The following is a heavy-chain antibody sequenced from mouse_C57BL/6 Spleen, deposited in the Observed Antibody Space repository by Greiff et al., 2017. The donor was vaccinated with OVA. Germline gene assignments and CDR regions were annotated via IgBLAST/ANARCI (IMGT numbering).Heavy chain of an antibody. D-gene: IGHD1-1*01. CDR2: INPSSGYT. Sequence: VQLQQSGAELAKPGASVKLSCKASGYTFTSYWMHWVKQRPGQGLEWIGYINPSSGYTKYNQKFKDKATLTADKSSSTAYMQLSGLTYEDSAVYYCARSRGSSLYAMGYWGQGTSVTVSS. V-gene: IGHV1-7*01. CDR1: GYTFTSYW. J-gene: IGHJ4*01. CDR3: ARSRGSSLYAMGY.